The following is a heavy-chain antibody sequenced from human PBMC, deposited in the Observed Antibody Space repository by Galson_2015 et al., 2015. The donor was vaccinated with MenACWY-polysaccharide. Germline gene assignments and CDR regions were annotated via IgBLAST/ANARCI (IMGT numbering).Heavy chain of an antibody. Sequence: SLRLSCAASGFTFNSYAMHWVRQAPGKGLEWVAVISYDETNKYYADSVKGRFTISRDNSKNTLYLQMNSLRAEDTAIYYCARDRITGDSRWEFDYWGQGILVTVSA. V-gene: IGHV3-30-3*01. J-gene: IGHJ4*02. CDR2: ISYDETNK. CDR1: GFTFNSYA. CDR3: ARDRITGDSRWEFDY. D-gene: IGHD7-27*01.